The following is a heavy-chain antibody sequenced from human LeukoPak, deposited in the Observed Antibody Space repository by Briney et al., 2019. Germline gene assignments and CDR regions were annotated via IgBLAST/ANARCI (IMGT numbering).Heavy chain of an antibody. CDR1: GYTFNTYG. V-gene: IGHV1-18*01. CDR3: ARKGCTGDCYRFDP. CDR2: INTDNGNT. J-gene: IGHJ5*02. Sequence: ASVKVSCKASGYTFNTYGISWVRQPPGQRPEWMGWINTDNGNTKYAQKFQGRVTMTTDTSTSTAYMELSSLRSDDTAVYYCARKGCTGDCYRFDPWGQGTLVTVSS. D-gene: IGHD2-21*02.